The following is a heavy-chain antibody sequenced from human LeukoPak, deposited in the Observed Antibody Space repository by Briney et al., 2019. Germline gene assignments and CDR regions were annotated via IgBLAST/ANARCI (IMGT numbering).Heavy chain of an antibody. CDR3: AREYFDY. J-gene: IGHJ4*02. V-gene: IGHV4-61*02. CDR2: IYTSGST. CDR1: GGSISSGSYY. Sequence: SETLSLTCTVSGGSISSGSYYWSWIRQPAGKGLEWIGRIYTSGSTNYNPSLKSRVTISVDTSKNQFSLKLSSVTAADTAVYYCAREYFDYWGQGTLVTVSS.